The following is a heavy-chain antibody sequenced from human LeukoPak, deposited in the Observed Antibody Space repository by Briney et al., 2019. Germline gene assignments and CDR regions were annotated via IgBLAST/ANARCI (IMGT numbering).Heavy chain of an antibody. J-gene: IGHJ4*02. D-gene: IGHD5-18*01. V-gene: IGHV4-59*01. CDR2: IYYTGAT. Sequence: SETLSLTCTVSGGSISSYYWSWIQLPPGKGLEWIGYIYYTGATYYNPPLKSRVTISLDTSKNQFSLKLSSVTAADAAVYYCARAGYSYGTGYYFDYWGQGALVTVSS. CDR1: GGSISSYY. CDR3: ARAGYSYGTGYYFDY.